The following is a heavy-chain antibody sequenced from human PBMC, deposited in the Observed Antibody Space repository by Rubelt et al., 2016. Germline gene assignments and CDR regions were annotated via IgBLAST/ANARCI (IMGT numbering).Heavy chain of an antibody. V-gene: IGHV1-18*01. J-gene: IGHJ6*02. Sequence: GQGLEWMGWISAYNGNTNYAQKFQGRVTITADKSTSTAYMELSSLRSEDTAVYYCARGLIVPAEGYYGMDVWGQGTTVTVSS. D-gene: IGHD2-2*01. CDR2: ISAYNGNT. CDR3: ARGLIVPAEGYYGMDV.